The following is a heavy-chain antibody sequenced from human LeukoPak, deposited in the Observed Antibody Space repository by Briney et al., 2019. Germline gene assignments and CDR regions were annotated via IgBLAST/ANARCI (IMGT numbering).Heavy chain of an antibody. CDR1: GFTFSSYW. J-gene: IGHJ6*02. V-gene: IGHV3-64*01. CDR2: ISSNGGST. Sequence: GGSLRFSCAASGFTFSSYWMSWVRQAPGKGLEYVSAISSNGGSTYYANSVKGRFSISRDNSKNTLYLQMGSLRAEDMAVYYCARSYAYCSGGSCYDTPYYYYGMDVWGQGTTVTVSS. D-gene: IGHD2-15*01. CDR3: ARSYAYCSGGSCYDTPYYYYGMDV.